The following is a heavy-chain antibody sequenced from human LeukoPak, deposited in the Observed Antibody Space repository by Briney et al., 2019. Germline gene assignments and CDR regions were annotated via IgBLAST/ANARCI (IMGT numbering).Heavy chain of an antibody. CDR1: GGSMSNIYY. Sequence: SETLSLTCNVPGGSMSNIYYWGWIRQPPGKGLEWIGNIFYSGITYYNPSLRSRVTIAIDTSKNQFSLKLSSVTAADTVVYYCTRKGEHYYDSGKLWPAWFDPWGQGTLVTVSS. CDR2: IFYSGIT. V-gene: IGHV4-39*07. J-gene: IGHJ5*02. D-gene: IGHD3-10*01. CDR3: TRKGEHYYDSGKLWPAWFDP.